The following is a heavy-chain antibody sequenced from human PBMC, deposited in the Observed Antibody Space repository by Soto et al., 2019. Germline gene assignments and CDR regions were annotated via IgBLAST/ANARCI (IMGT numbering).Heavy chain of an antibody. Sequence: SETLTLTCTVSGGSISSYDWSWIRQPPGKGLEWIGYIYYSGSTNYNPSLKSRVTISVDTSKNQFSLKLSSVTAADTAVDYCARDSRVGDCDYWGQGTLVTVSS. J-gene: IGHJ4*01. CDR1: GGSISSYD. V-gene: IGHV4-59*01. CDR2: IYYSGST. CDR3: ARDSRVGDCDY. D-gene: IGHD3-16*01.